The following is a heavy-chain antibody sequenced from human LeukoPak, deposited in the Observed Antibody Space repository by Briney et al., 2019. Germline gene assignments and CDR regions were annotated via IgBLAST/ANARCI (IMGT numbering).Heavy chain of an antibody. CDR1: GFTFSDFY. Sequence: GGSLRLSCVASGFTFSDFYMDWVRQAPGKGLEWLGRVRNEIHTTEYAASVKGRFTFSRDDSKNSLFLQMNNLKTEDTAVYYCARGASRASPYYYHALDVWGQGTAVTVFS. V-gene: IGHV3-72*01. CDR2: VRNEIHTT. J-gene: IGHJ6*02. CDR3: ARGASRASPYYYHALDV. D-gene: IGHD2-2*01.